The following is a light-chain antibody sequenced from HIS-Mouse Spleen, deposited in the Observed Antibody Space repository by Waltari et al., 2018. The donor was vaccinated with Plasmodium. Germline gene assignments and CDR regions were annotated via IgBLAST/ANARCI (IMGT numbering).Light chain of an antibody. Sequence: DIQMTQSPSSLSASVGDRVTITCRASQSISSYLNWYQQKPGKAPKLLIYAASSLQSGVPSRFSGGGSGTDFMLTISSLQPEDFATYYCQQSYSTWTFGQGTKVEIK. CDR2: AAS. J-gene: IGKJ1*01. CDR1: QSISSY. CDR3: QQSYSTWT. V-gene: IGKV1-39*01.